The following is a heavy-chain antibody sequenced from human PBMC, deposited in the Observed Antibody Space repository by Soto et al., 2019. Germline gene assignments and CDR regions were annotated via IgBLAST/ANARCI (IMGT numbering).Heavy chain of an antibody. CDR3: ARDSSGWYYFDY. CDR2: ISSSGSTI. D-gene: IGHD6-19*01. V-gene: IGHV3-11*01. Sequence: AGFLRLSCAASGFTFSDYYMSWIRQAPGKGLEWVSYISSSGSTIYYADSVKGRFTISRDNAKNSLYLQMNSLRAEDTAVYYCARDSSGWYYFDYWGQGTLVTVSS. CDR1: GFTFSDYY. J-gene: IGHJ4*02.